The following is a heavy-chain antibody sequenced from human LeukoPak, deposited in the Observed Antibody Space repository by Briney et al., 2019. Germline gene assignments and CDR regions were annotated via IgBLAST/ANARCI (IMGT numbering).Heavy chain of an antibody. J-gene: IGHJ4*02. Sequence: TGGSLRLSCEASGFTVRNNYMTWVRQAPGKGLEWVSVIYSGGGTYYADSVKDRFTISRDNSKNTLFLQMNSLRVEDSAVYYCTRVFAYSYGDFDNWGQGTLVTVSS. D-gene: IGHD2-21*01. CDR2: IYSGGGT. V-gene: IGHV3-66*01. CDR3: TRVFAYSYGDFDN. CDR1: GFTVRNNY.